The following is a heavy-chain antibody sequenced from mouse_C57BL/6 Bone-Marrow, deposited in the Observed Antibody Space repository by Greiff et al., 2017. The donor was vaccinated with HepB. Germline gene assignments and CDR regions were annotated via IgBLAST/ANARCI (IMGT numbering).Heavy chain of an antibody. CDR3: ARDDYYGYYAMDY. J-gene: IGHJ4*01. D-gene: IGHD1-1*01. V-gene: IGHV1-69*01. CDR2: IDPSDSYT. Sequence: QVQLQQPGAELVMPGASVKLSCKASGYTFTSYWMHWVKQRPGQGLEWIGEIDPSDSYTNYNQKFKGKSTLTVDKSSSTAYMQLSSLTSEDSAVYYCARDDYYGYYAMDYCGQGTSVTVSA. CDR1: GYTFTSYW.